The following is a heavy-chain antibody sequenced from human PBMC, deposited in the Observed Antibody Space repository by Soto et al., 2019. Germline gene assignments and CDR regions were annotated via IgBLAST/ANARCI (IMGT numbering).Heavy chain of an antibody. V-gene: IGHV4-30-4*01. Sequence: PSETLSLTCTVSGGSISSGDYYWGWIRQPPGKGLEWIGYIYYSGSTYYNPSLKSRVTISVDTSKNQFSLKLSSVTAADTAVYYCAREVAAHWGYYGMDVWGQGTTVTVSS. CDR3: AREVAAHWGYYGMDV. D-gene: IGHD6-13*01. J-gene: IGHJ6*02. CDR1: GGSISSGDYY. CDR2: IYYSGST.